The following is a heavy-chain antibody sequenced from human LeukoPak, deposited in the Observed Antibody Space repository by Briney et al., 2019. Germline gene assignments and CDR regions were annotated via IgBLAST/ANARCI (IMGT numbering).Heavy chain of an antibody. CDR2: ISYDGSNK. CDR1: GFTFSSYA. Sequence: GRSLRFSCAASGFTFSSYAMHWVRQAPGKGLEWVAVISYDGSNKYYADSVKGRFTISRDNSKNTLYLQMNSLRAEDTAVYYCARLLSGNWGQGTLVTVSS. D-gene: IGHD2-15*01. J-gene: IGHJ4*02. CDR3: ARLLSGN. V-gene: IGHV3-30-3*01.